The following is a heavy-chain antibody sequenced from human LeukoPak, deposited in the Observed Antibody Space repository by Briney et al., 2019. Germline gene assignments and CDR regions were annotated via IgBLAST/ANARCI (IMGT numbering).Heavy chain of an antibody. CDR3: ARGRGSGSKELDY. J-gene: IGHJ4*02. CDR2: INHSGST. CDR1: GGSFSGYY. V-gene: IGHV4-34*01. D-gene: IGHD3-10*01. Sequence: SETLSLTCAVYGGSFSGYYWSWIRQPPGKGLEWIGEINHSGSTNYNSSLKSRVTISVDTSKNQFSLKLSSVTAADTAVYYCARGRGSGSKELDYWGQGTLVTVSS.